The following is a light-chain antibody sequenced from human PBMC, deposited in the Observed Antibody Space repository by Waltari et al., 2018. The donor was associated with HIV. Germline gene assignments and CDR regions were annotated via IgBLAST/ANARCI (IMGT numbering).Light chain of an antibody. J-gene: IGLJ3*02. CDR1: SSNNGSNT. CDR3: AAWDDSLNGLWV. Sequence: QSVLTQKHSASGNHGKRVTIYCSGSSSNNGSNTINWYQQLPGTAPKLLIYSNNQRPSGVPDRFSGSKSGTSASLAISGLQSEDEADYYCAAWDDSLNGLWVFGGGTKLTVL. V-gene: IGLV1-44*01. CDR2: SNN.